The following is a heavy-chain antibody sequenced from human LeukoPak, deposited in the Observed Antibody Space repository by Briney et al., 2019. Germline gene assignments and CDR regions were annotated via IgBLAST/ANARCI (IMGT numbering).Heavy chain of an antibody. CDR2: ITSSSSII. Sequence: PGGSLRLSCVASGFTFSSYSMNWVRQAPGKGLEWVSYITSSSSIIYYADSVKGRFTISRDNAKNSLYLQMNSLRAEGTAVYYCARDNSYDSSPDAFDIWGQGTMVTVSS. CDR1: GFTFSSYS. D-gene: IGHD3-22*01. CDR3: ARDNSYDSSPDAFDI. J-gene: IGHJ3*02. V-gene: IGHV3-48*04.